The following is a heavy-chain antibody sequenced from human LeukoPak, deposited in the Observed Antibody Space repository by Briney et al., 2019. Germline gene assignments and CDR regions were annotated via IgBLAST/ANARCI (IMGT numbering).Heavy chain of an antibody. CDR1: GGSISSGGYN. Sequence: SETLSLNCTVSGGSISSGGYNWSWIRQHPGKGLECIGYIYYSGSTYYNPSLKSRVTISVDTSKNQFSLKLSSVTAADTAVYYCARGSYVGPTSGYFDYWGQGTLVTVSS. CDR3: ARGSYVGPTSGYFDY. J-gene: IGHJ4*02. CDR2: IYYSGST. D-gene: IGHD1-26*01. V-gene: IGHV4-31*03.